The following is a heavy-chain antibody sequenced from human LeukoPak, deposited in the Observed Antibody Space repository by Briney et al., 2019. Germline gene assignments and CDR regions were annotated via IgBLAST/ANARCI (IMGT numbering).Heavy chain of an antibody. J-gene: IGHJ4*02. CDR2: ITSSSRYI. Sequence: GGSLRLSCEASGFPFSSYSMSWVRQARGKGLEWVSSITSSSRYIYYADSVKGRFTISRDNANNALSLQMNSLRAEDTAVYYCAKRRTLVGGSTRSYDCWGQGTLVTVSS. V-gene: IGHV3-21*04. CDR3: AKRRTLVGGSTRSYDC. D-gene: IGHD1-26*01. CDR1: GFPFSSYS.